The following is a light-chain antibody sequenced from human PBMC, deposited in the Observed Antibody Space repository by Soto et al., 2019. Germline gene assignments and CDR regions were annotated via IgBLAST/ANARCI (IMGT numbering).Light chain of an antibody. CDR1: QSVSSN. V-gene: IGKV3-15*01. CDR3: QQYNNWPGRT. Sequence: DIVLTQSPGTLSLSPGERATLSCRASQSVSSNNLAWLRQKPGQAPRLLIYGASTRATGIPARFSGSGSGTEFTLTISSLQSEDFAVYYCQQYNNWPGRTFGQGTKVDI. J-gene: IGKJ1*01. CDR2: GAS.